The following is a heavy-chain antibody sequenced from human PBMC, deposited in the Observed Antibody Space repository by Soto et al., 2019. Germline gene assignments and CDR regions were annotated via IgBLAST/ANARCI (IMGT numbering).Heavy chain of an antibody. CDR1: GFTFSSCW. CDR2: INTDGSSK. CDR3: ACGRSVRSRGIHD. J-gene: IGHJ4*01. V-gene: IGHV3-74*01. Sequence: EVQLVESGGGLVQPGGSLRLSCAASGFTFSSCWMHWVRQAPGKGLVWVSRINTDGSSKCYVDSVQGRFTISRANGKHTLLLQIISLGGAEVDFYVCACGRSVRSRGIHDWGDGAMVTVSS. D-gene: IGHD3-10*02.